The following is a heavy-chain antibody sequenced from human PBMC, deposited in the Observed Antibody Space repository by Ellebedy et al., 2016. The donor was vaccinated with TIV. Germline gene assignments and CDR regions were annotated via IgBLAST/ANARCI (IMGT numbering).Heavy chain of an antibody. Sequence: GGSLRLXXVVSGFAISSYAMDWVRQAPGKGLEWVAVISHDGNNQYYGDSVKGRFTIFRDSSKNTLYLEMNGLRVEDTAVYYCAGRGYSYGAFDIWGQGTLVTVSS. V-gene: IGHV3-30-3*01. J-gene: IGHJ4*02. CDR2: ISHDGNNQ. CDR1: GFAISSYA. CDR3: AGRGYSYGAFDI. D-gene: IGHD5-18*01.